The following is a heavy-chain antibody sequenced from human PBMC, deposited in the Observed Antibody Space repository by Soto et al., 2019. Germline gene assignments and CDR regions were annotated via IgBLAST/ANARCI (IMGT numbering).Heavy chain of an antibody. Sequence: ASVKVSCKASGYTFTSYGISWVRQAPGQGLEWMGWISAYNGNTNYAQKLQGRVTMTTDTSTSTAYMELRSLRSDDTAVYYCATDIIHDVRDTEGDYYYGMDVWAQGTTVTVSS. CDR3: ATDIIHDVRDTEGDYYYGMDV. CDR1: GYTFTSYG. CDR2: ISAYNGNT. D-gene: IGHD5-18*01. J-gene: IGHJ6*02. V-gene: IGHV1-18*04.